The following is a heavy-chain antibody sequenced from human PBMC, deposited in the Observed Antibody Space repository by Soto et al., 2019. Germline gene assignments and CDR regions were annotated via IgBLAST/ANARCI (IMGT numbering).Heavy chain of an antibody. CDR2: IDPSDSQT. J-gene: IGHJ5*02. CDR3: ARHVADYGGNSDNNWFDP. D-gene: IGHD4-17*01. CDR1: GYSFAGYW. Sequence: PGESLKISCKGSGYSFAGYWITWVRQKPGKGLEWMGRIDPSDSQTYYSPSFRGHVTISVTKSITTVFLQWSSLRASDTAMYYCARHVADYGGNSDNNWFDPWGQGTLVTVSS. V-gene: IGHV5-10-1*01.